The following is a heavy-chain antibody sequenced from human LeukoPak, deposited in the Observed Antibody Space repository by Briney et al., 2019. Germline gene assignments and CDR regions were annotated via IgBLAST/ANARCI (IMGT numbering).Heavy chain of an antibody. CDR3: ARGDTWRHMDV. CDR1: GYTFSSYD. V-gene: IGHV1-8*03. J-gene: IGHJ6*03. CDR2: MNPNSGNT. Sequence: ASVKVSCKASGYTFSSYDINWVRQATGQGLEWMGWMNPNSGNTGYAQKFQGRVTITRNTSISTAYMELSSLRSEDTAVYYCARGDTWRHMDVWGKGTTVTVSS. D-gene: IGHD3-3*01.